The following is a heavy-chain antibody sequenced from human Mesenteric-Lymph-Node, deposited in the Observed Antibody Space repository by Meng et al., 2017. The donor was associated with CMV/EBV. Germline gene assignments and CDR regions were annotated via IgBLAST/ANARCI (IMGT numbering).Heavy chain of an antibody. V-gene: IGHV4-59*01. D-gene: IGHD3/OR15-3a*01. Sequence: GSLRLSCTVSGGSITSYSWSWIRQSPGKGLEWIAFIYYDGSTNYSPSLKSRVTISLDTSKKYFSLKLSSLSAADSAVYYCARGGLVSHAFDVWGQGIMVTVSS. CDR2: IYYDGST. J-gene: IGHJ3*01. CDR3: ARGGLVSHAFDV. CDR1: GGSITSYS.